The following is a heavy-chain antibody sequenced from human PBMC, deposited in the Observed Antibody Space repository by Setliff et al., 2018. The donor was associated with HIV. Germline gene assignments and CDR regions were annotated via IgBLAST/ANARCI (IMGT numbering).Heavy chain of an antibody. CDR1: GFTFTNAW. CDR3: TTAVAQNWYGSGNENY. V-gene: IGHV3-15*01. Sequence: GGSLRLSCAASGFTFTNAWMSWVRQAPGKGLEWVDRIKSKTDGETEDYAAPVKGRFTISRDDSRSTLYLQRNSLITEDTALYYCTTAVAQNWYGSGNENYWGQGTLVTVSS. J-gene: IGHJ4*02. D-gene: IGHD3-10*01. CDR2: IKSKTDGETE.